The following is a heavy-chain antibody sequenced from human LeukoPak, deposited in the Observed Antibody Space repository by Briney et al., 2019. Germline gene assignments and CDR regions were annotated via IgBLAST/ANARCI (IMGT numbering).Heavy chain of an antibody. J-gene: IGHJ4*02. Sequence: GGSLRLSCAASGLTFSSYSMNWVRQAPGKGLEWVSYISSSSTIYYADSVKGRFTISRDNAKNSLYLQMNSLRDEDTAVYYCASGMVGARGAYWGQGTLVTVSS. CDR1: GLTFSSYS. D-gene: IGHD1-26*01. CDR3: ASGMVGARGAY. CDR2: ISSSSTI. V-gene: IGHV3-48*02.